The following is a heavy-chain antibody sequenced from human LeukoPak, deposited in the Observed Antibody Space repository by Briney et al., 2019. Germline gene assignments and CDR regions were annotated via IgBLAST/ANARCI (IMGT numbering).Heavy chain of an antibody. J-gene: IGHJ4*02. D-gene: IGHD1-26*01. CDR1: GASINNYY. CDR3: ARGTLVGATVDY. V-gene: IGHV4-59*01. Sequence: TSETLSLTCTVSGASINNYYWTWIRQPPGKGLEWIGYISYSGGTNYNPSLKSRVTISLDTSKNQFSLKLTSVTAADTAVYYCARGTLVGATVDYWGQGTLVTVSS. CDR2: ISYSGGT.